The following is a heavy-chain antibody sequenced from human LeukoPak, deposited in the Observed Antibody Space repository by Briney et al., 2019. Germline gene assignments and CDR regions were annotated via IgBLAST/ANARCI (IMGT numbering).Heavy chain of an antibody. CDR1: GFTFSSYG. V-gene: IGHV3-33*03. CDR2: IWYDGSDK. D-gene: IGHD6-6*01. J-gene: IGHJ4*02. CDR3: ATSSAGAFDY. Sequence: GGSLRLSCAASGFTFSSYGMHWVRQAPGKGLEWVAVIWYDGSDKYYVDSVKGRFSISRDIANNSVYLQMNSLRAEDTAVYFCATSSAGAFDYLGQGTLV.